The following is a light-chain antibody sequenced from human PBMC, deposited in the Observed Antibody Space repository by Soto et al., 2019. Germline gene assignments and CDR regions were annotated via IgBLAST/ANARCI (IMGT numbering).Light chain of an antibody. CDR1: QTVRSSY. Sequence: EIVLTQSPGTLPLSPGQRATLSCRASQTVRSSYLAWYQQKPGQAPRLLIYGASTRATGLPDRFRGSGSGTEFTLTISRLEPEDFTVYYCQQYGSSPFTFGPGTKVDFK. CDR2: GAS. CDR3: QQYGSSPFT. J-gene: IGKJ3*01. V-gene: IGKV3-20*01.